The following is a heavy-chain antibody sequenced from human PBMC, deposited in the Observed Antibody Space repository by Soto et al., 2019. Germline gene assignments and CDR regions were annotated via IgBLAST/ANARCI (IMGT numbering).Heavy chain of an antibody. V-gene: IGHV3-30-3*01. J-gene: IGHJ3*02. CDR2: ISYDGSNK. CDR3: AREPTMIVVHDAFDI. Sequence: PGGSLRLSCAASGFTFSSYAMHWVRQAPGKGLEWVAVISYDGSNKYYADSVKGRFTISRDNSKNTLYLQMNSLRAEDTAVYYCAREPTMIVVHDAFDIWGQGTMVTVSS. CDR1: GFTFSSYA. D-gene: IGHD3-22*01.